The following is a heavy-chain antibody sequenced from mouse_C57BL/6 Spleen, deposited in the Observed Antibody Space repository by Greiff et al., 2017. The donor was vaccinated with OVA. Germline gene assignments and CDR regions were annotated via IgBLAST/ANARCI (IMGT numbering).Heavy chain of an antibody. D-gene: IGHD2-3*01. CDR3: AGDGYYWFAY. J-gene: IGHJ3*01. CDR1: GYSITSGYY. V-gene: IGHV3-6*01. Sequence: ESGPGLVKPSQSLSLTCSVTGYSITSGYYWNWIRQFPGNKLEWMGYISYDGSNNYNPSLKNRISITRDTSKNQFFLKLNSVTTEDTATYYCAGDGYYWFAYWGQGTLVTVSA. CDR2: ISYDGSN.